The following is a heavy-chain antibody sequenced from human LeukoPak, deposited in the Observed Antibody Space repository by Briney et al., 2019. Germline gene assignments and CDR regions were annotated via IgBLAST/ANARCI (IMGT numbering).Heavy chain of an antibody. Sequence: ASVKVSCKASGYTFTRYAINWLRQAPGQGLEWMGWINMYTANPAYAQGFTERFVFSLDTSVTTAYLQISSLKAEDTAVYYCARGSSGVAALSRYYGMDVWGQGTTVTVSS. J-gene: IGHJ6*02. CDR1: GYTFTRYA. CDR2: INMYTANP. D-gene: IGHD6-6*01. V-gene: IGHV7-4-1*02. CDR3: ARGSSGVAALSRYYGMDV.